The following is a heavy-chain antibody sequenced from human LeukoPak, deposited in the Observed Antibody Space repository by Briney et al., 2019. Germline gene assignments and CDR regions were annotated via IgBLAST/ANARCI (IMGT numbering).Heavy chain of an antibody. J-gene: IGHJ3*02. CDR1: GGSISSYY. Sequence: SETLSLTCTVSGGSISSYYWSWIRQPPGKGLEWIGYIYYSGSTNYNPSLKSRVTISVDTSKNQFSLKLSSVTAADTAVYYCARDFMITFGGVIADGAFDIWGQGTMVTVSS. CDR3: ARDFMITFGGVIADGAFDI. V-gene: IGHV4-59*01. D-gene: IGHD3-16*02. CDR2: IYYSGST.